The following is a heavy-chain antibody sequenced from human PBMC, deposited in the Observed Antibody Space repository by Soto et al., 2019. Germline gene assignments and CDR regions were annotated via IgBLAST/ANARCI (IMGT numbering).Heavy chain of an antibody. Sequence: PSETLSLTCAVSGFSISRGYYWGWIRQPPGKGLQWIGSIYHTGNTYYNPSLESRVSIPLDTSKNQFSLRLTSVTAEDTAVYYCARDYSSGWYNWFDPWGQGTLVTVSS. CDR3: ARDYSSGWYNWFDP. D-gene: IGHD6-19*01. V-gene: IGHV4-38-2*02. CDR1: GFSISRGYY. J-gene: IGHJ5*02. CDR2: IYHTGNT.